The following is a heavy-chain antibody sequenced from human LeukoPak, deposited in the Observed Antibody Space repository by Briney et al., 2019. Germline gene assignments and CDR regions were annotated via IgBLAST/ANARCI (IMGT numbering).Heavy chain of an antibody. D-gene: IGHD3-3*01. CDR1: GYSFTSSW. CDR3: ARHIRKRTVLRFLEWLLAPDI. J-gene: IGHJ3*02. V-gene: IGHV5-51*01. CDR2: INPGDSDT. Sequence: GESLKISCQASGYSFTSSWIGWARQMPGKGLEWMAIINPGDSDTRYSPSFQGQVTISADKSISTVYLQWGSLKASDTAMYYCARHIRKRTVLRFLEWLLAPDIWGQGTMVTVSS.